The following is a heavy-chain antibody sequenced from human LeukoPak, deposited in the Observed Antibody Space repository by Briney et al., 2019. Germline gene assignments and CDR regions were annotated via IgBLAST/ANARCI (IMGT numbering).Heavy chain of an antibody. CDR2: IKQDGSET. V-gene: IGHV3-7*01. Sequence: GGSLRLSCAVSGFTLSNYWMSWVRQAPGKGLEWVANIKQDGSETYYVDSVKGRFTISRDNAKSSVYLQMNSLRVEDTAAYFCVSTMTFDYWGQGTLVTVSS. CDR3: VSTMTFDY. D-gene: IGHD3-22*01. CDR1: GFTLSNYW. J-gene: IGHJ4*02.